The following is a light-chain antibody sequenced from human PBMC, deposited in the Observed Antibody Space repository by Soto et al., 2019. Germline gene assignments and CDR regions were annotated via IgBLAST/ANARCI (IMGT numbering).Light chain of an antibody. Sequence: QPVLTQSPSASASLGASVKLTCTLCSGHSNYAIAWHQQQPEKGPRYLMKVNSDGSHRKGDGIPDRFSGSSSGAQRYLTISSLQCEDEADYYCQTWGTGIRGFGTGTKLTVL. CDR2: VNSDGSH. V-gene: IGLV4-69*01. CDR3: QTWGTGIRG. CDR1: SGHSNYA. J-gene: IGLJ1*01.